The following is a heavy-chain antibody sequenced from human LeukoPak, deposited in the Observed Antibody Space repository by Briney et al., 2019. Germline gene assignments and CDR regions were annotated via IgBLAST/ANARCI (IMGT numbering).Heavy chain of an antibody. V-gene: IGHV3-33*01. CDR1: GFTFGGYG. CDR2: IAYDGSRA. D-gene: IGHD1-14*01. CDR3: TRYNNDHFDY. Sequence: GGSLRLSCAESGFTFGGYGMHWFRQTPGKGLEWVAVIAYDGSRAFYADSVKGRFTISRDNSKNTMSVQMDDLRAEDTAVYYCTRYNNDHFDYWGQGTLVTVSS. J-gene: IGHJ4*02.